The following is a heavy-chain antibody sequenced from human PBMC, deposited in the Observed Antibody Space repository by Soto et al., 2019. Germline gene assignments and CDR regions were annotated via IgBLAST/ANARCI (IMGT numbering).Heavy chain of an antibody. CDR2: IYPGDSDT. J-gene: IGHJ6*02. CDR1: GYNFTIYW. CDR3: ARLSPEKNYYYGVDV. Sequence: PGESLKISCKGSGYNFTIYWIGWVRQMPGKGLGWMGIIYPGDSDTRYSPSLQGQVTISADKSISTAYLQWSSLKASDTALYYCARLSPEKNYYYGVDVWGQGTTVTVSS. V-gene: IGHV5-51*01.